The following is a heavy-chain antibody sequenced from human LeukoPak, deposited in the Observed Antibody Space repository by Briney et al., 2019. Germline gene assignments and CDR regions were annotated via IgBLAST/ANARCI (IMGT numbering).Heavy chain of an antibody. CDR1: GFTFSSYG. Sequence: GGSLRLSCAASGFTFSSYGMHWVRQAPGKGLEWVSYIRSSGTSTDYTGSVKGRFTISRDNAKNSLYLQMNSLRAEDTAVYYCARMNYVSSGWGAPFDYWGQGTLVTVSS. CDR2: IRSSGTST. J-gene: IGHJ4*02. CDR3: ARMNYVSSGWGAPFDY. V-gene: IGHV3-48*04. D-gene: IGHD1-7*01.